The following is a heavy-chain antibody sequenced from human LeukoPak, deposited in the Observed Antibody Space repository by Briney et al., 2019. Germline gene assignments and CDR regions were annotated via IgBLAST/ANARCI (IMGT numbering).Heavy chain of an antibody. Sequence: SETLSLPCSVSCGSIRSYFWSWIRQPPGKGLEWMGYIYCSGSTNYNPSLKSRVTISVDTSKSAFCLKLSSLSAADTAGSFSARDAGSSGYYFDYSGEGTLVTVSS. CDR2: IYCSGST. CDR1: CGSIRSYF. V-gene: IGHV4-59*01. D-gene: IGHD3-22*01. CDR3: ARDAGSSGYYFDY. J-gene: IGHJ4*02.